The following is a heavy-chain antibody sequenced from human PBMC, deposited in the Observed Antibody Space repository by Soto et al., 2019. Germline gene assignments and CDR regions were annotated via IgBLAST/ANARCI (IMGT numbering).Heavy chain of an antibody. CDR1: GFTFTSSA. J-gene: IGHJ3*02. CDR2: IVVGSGNT. D-gene: IGHD2-2*01. V-gene: IGHV1-58*01. Sequence: ASVKVSCKASGFTFTSSAVRWVRQARGQRLEWIGWIVVGSGNTNYAQKFQERVTITRDMSTSTAYMELSSLRSEDTAVYYCAADSYIVVVPAAMLAFDIWGQGTMVTVSS. CDR3: AADSYIVVVPAAMLAFDI.